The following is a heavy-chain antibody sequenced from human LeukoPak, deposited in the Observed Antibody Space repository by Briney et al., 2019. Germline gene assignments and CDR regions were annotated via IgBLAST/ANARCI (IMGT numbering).Heavy chain of an antibody. V-gene: IGHV3-48*02. CDR3: ARARDSSGSYPYYFDY. CDR2: ISGSGSAI. J-gene: IGHJ4*02. D-gene: IGHD3-22*01. CDR1: GFTFSNYA. Sequence: GGSLRLSCAASGFTFSNYAMIWVRQAPGKGLEWVSYISGSGSAIYYADSVKGRFTISRDNAKNSLYLQLNSLRDEDTAVYYCARARDSSGSYPYYFDYWGQGTLVTVSS.